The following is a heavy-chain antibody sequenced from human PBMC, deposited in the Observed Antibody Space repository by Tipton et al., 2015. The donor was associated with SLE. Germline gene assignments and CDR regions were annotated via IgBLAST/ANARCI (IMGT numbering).Heavy chain of an antibody. V-gene: IGHV4-39*07. CDR3: ARLPSFWTGDYFDY. CDR1: GDSISTGPYY. Sequence: TLSLTCIVSGDSISTGPYYWGWIRQPPGKGLEWIGSLFYSGSSYHNPSLKSRVTISADTSKNQFSLRLSSVTAADTAVYYCARLPSFWTGDYFDYWGQGSLVTVSS. J-gene: IGHJ4*02. CDR2: LFYSGSS. D-gene: IGHD3/OR15-3a*01.